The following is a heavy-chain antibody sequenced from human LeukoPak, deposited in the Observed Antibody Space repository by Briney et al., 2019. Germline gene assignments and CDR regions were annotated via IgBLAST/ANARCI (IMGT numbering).Heavy chain of an antibody. CDR3: AARGIAAA. J-gene: IGHJ5*02. Sequence: GGSLRLSCATSGFTFSSYSMSWVRQAPGKGLEWVSVIGGGGDTSTYYADSVKGRFTISRDNSKNTLYLHMNSLRAEDTAVYYCAARGIAAAWGQGTLVTVSS. CDR2: IGGGGDTST. V-gene: IGHV3-23*01. D-gene: IGHD6-13*01. CDR1: GFTFSSYS.